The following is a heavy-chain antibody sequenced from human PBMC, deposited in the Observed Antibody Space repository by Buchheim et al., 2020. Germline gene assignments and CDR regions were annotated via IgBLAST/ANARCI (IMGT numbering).Heavy chain of an antibody. V-gene: IGHV3-74*01. Sequence: EVQLVESGGGLVQPGGSLRLSCAASGFTFSDLWMHWVRQTPGKGLMWVSRINSDGSSTIYGESVKGRFTVSRDDAKNTLYSQMNSLRAEDTGVYYCARDPLLNGGTLDYWGQGT. J-gene: IGHJ4*02. CDR1: GFTFSDLW. D-gene: IGHD1-1*01. CDR3: ARDPLLNGGTLDY. CDR2: INSDGSST.